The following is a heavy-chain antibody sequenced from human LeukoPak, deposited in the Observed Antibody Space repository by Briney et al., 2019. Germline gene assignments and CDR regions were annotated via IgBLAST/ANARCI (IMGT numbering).Heavy chain of an antibody. J-gene: IGHJ6*02. CDR1: GGTFSSYA. D-gene: IGHD6-13*01. V-gene: IGHV1-69*13. Sequence: ASVKVSCKASGGTFSSYAISWVRQAPGQGLEWLGGIIPIFGTANYAQKFQGRVTITADESTSTAYMELSSLRSEDTAVYYCAREEQQLVPKYYYYYYGMDVWGQGTTVTVSS. CDR2: IIPIFGTA. CDR3: AREEQQLVPKYYYYYYGMDV.